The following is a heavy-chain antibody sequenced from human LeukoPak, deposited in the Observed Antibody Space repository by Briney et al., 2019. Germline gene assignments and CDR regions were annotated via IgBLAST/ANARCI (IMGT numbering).Heavy chain of an antibody. D-gene: IGHD3-22*01. CDR1: GFTFSSYG. CDR3: AKGHYYDSSGYYWRDY. V-gene: IGHV3-30*18. Sequence: GGSLRLSCAASGFTFSSYGMHWVRQAPGKGLEWVAVISYDGSNKNYADSVKGRFTISRDNSKNTLYLQMNSLRAEDTAVYYCAKGHYYDSSGYYWRDYWGQGTLVTVSS. CDR2: ISYDGSNK. J-gene: IGHJ4*02.